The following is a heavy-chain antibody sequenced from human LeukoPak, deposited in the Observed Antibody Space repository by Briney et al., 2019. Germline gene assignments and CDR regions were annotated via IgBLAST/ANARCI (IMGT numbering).Heavy chain of an antibody. D-gene: IGHD3-10*01. CDR3: ARELSYYGSGNYYQGRGYYFDY. CDR2: ISPYNGNT. Sequence: ASVKVSCKASGYTFTTYGISWVRQAPGQGLEWMGWISPYNGNTNYAENVQGRITMTTDTYTRTVFMELGSLTSDDTAVYYCARELSYYGSGNYYQGRGYYFDYWGQGTRLTVSS. CDR1: GYTFTTYG. J-gene: IGHJ4*02. V-gene: IGHV1-18*01.